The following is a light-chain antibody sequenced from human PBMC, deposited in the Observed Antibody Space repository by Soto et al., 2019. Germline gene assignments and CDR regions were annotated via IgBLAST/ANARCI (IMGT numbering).Light chain of an antibody. Sequence: QAVVTQEPSLTVSPGGTVTLTCDSSTGAVTSGHYPFWFQQKPGQAPRSLFYDTSSRHSWTPARFSGALVGGKAALTLSGAQTEDEADDFFSLSINGVHVFGGGTKVTVL. CDR3: SLSINGVHV. CDR2: DTS. CDR1: TGAVTSGHY. V-gene: IGLV7-46*01. J-gene: IGLJ1*01.